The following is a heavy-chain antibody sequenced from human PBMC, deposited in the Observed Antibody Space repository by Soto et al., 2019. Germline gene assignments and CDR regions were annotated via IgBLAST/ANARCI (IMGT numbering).Heavy chain of an antibody. CDR1: GGSFSGYY. Sequence: SETLSLTCAVYGGSFSGYYWSWIRQPPGKGLEWIGEINHSGSTNYNPSLKSRVTISVDTSKNQFSLKLSSVTAADTAVYYCARVTLWYTPSNDAFDIWGQGTMVTVSS. J-gene: IGHJ3*02. V-gene: IGHV4-34*01. CDR3: ARVTLWYTPSNDAFDI. CDR2: INHSGST. D-gene: IGHD2-21*01.